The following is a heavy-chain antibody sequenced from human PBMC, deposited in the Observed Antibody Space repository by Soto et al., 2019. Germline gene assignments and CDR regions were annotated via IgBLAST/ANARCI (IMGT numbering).Heavy chain of an antibody. Sequence: PGESLKISCKGSGYSFTSYWISWVRQMPGKGLEWMGRIDPSDSYTNYSPSFQGHVTISADKSISTAYLQWSSLKASDTAMYYCARLVYSSSWYGYYYGMDVWGQGTTVTV. CDR2: IDPSDSYT. CDR1: GYSFTSYW. V-gene: IGHV5-10-1*01. CDR3: ARLVYSSSWYGYYYGMDV. D-gene: IGHD6-13*01. J-gene: IGHJ6*02.